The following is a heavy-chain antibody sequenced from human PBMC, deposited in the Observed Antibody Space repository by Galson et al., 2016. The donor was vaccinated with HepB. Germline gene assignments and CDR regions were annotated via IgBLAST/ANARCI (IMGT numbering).Heavy chain of an antibody. CDR1: GFTFSDYY. V-gene: IGHV3-11*05. CDR3: ARVLSGYYQAFDY. Sequence: SLRLSCAASGFTFSDYYMTWIRQAPGKGLEWVSCISSGSSIINYGDSVQGRITISRDNAKNSLYLPMHSLRADDTAVYYCARVLSGYYQAFDYWGQGILVTVSS. D-gene: IGHD3-22*01. CDR2: ISSGSSII. J-gene: IGHJ4*02.